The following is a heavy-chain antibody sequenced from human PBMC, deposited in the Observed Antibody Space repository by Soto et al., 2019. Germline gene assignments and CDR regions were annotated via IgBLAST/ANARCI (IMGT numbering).Heavy chain of an antibody. V-gene: IGHV4-59*01. D-gene: IGHD3-10*01. CDR2: IYSSGTT. CDR1: GGSISDYY. Sequence: SETLSLTCTVSGGSISDYYWTWIRQPPGKGLEWIGFIYSSGTTKYNASLESRVTMSVDTSKSQFSLRLTSVTAADTALYFCARGFRWFGQFDYWGQGTLVTVS. CDR3: ARGFRWFGQFDY. J-gene: IGHJ4*02.